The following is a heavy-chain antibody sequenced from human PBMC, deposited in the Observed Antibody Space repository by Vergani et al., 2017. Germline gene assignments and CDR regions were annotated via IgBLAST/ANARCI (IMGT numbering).Heavy chain of an antibody. J-gene: IGHJ6*02. Sequence: QVQLVQSGAEVKKPGASVKVSCKASGYTFTSYGISWVRQAPGQGLEWMGWISAYNGNTNYAQKLQGRVTMTTDTSTSTAYMELGSLRSDDTSVYCCAGDRVKGSGYDRGVEYYYSGMDVWGQGTTVTVSS. CDR2: ISAYNGNT. V-gene: IGHV1-18*01. CDR1: GYTFTSYG. CDR3: AGDRVKGSGYDRGVEYYYSGMDV. D-gene: IGHD5-12*01.